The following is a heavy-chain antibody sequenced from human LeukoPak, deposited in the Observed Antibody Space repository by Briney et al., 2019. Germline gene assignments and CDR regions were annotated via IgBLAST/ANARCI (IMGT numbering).Heavy chain of an antibody. CDR3: AKDTGET. D-gene: IGHD3-16*01. CDR1: GFTFSNFA. CDR2: ISTSGAYT. J-gene: IGHJ5*02. Sequence: GGSLRLSCAASGFTFSNFAMSLVRQAPGKGLEWVSFISTSGAYTYYTDSVKGRFTISRDNSKNTLYLQMNSLRAEDTAVYYCAKDTGETWGQGTLVTVSS. V-gene: IGHV3-23*01.